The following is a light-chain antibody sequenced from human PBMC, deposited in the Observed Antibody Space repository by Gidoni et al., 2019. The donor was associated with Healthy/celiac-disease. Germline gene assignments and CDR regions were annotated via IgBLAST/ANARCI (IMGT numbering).Light chain of an antibody. CDR3: QQLNSYPRT. J-gene: IGKJ4*01. CDR2: AAS. V-gene: IGKV1-9*01. CDR1: QGISSY. Sequence: IQLTQSPSSLSASVGDRVTITCRASQGISSYLAWYQQQPGKAPKLLIYAASTLQSGVPSRFSGSGSGTDFTLTISSLQPEDFATYYCQQLNSYPRTFGGXTKVEIK.